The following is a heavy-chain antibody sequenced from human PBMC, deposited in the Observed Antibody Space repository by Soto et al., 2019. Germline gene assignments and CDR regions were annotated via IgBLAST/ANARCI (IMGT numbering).Heavy chain of an antibody. CDR3: ARGSTIVRGAPSWFDP. V-gene: IGHV1-69*02. J-gene: IGHJ5*02. CDR1: GGTFSRYT. Sequence: QVQLVQSGAEVKKPGSSVKVSCKASGGTFSRYTINWVRQAPGQGLEWMGRIIPIAAIANYTQKFQGRVTITVDKSSTTAYMELSSLRSDDTAVYYCARGSTIVRGAPSWFDPWGLGTLVTVSS. CDR2: IIPIAAIA. D-gene: IGHD3-10*01.